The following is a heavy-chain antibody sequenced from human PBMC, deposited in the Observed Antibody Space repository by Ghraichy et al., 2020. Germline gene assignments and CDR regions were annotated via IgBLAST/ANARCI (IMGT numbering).Heavy chain of an antibody. CDR2: TYYRSEWHN. J-gene: IGHJ6*02. CDR3: ARGAPTYRAMDV. D-gene: IGHD4/OR15-4a*01. V-gene: IGHV6-1*01. Sequence: SQTLSLTCAISGDSVSDYNAAWNWIRQFPSRGLEWLGRTYYRSEWHNEYAVSVKSRITISPDTTKNQFSLHLNSVTPEDTAVYYCARGAPTYRAMDVWGQGTTVTVSS. CDR1: GDSVSDYNAA.